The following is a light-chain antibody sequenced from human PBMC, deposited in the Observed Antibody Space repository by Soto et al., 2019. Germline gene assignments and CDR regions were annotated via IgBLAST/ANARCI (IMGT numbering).Light chain of an antibody. CDR1: QSISSW. J-gene: IGKJ4*01. CDR3: QQYNSYPLT. CDR2: KAS. Sequence: DIQMTQSPSTRSASVGDRVTITCRASQSISSWLAWYQQKPGKAPKLLIYKASSLESGVPSRFSGSGSGTEFTLSISSLQPDHFATYYCQQYNSYPLTFGGGTKVEIK. V-gene: IGKV1-5*03.